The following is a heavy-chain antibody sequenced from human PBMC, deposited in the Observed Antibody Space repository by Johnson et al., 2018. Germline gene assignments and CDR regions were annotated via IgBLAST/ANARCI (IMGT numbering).Heavy chain of an antibody. V-gene: IGHV3-33*01. CDR1: GFSFSHYG. D-gene: IGHD6-13*01. J-gene: IGHJ6*02. Sequence: QVQLVESGGGVVQXGRSLRLSCAASGFSFSHYGMHWVRQAPGKGLEWVAVIWSDGSDKYYAESVKGRFIISRDKSKNTLYLQMNSLRAEDTAVYYCARRQQGVHGVDVWGQGTTVTVSS. CDR3: ARRQQGVHGVDV. CDR2: IWSDGSDK.